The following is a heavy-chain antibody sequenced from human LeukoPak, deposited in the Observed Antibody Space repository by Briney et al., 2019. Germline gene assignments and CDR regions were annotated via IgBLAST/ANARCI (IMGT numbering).Heavy chain of an antibody. J-gene: IGHJ4*02. V-gene: IGHV1-2*02. Sequence: AGVKVSCKASGYTFTGYYMHWVRQAPGQGLEWMGWIITTSGGTNYAQKFQGRVTMTRDTSISTAYMELSRLRSDDTAVYYCARGKTPYYYGSGSVYDYWGQGTLVTVS. CDR3: ARGKTPYYYGSGSVYDY. CDR2: IITTSGGT. D-gene: IGHD3-10*01. CDR1: GYTFTGYY.